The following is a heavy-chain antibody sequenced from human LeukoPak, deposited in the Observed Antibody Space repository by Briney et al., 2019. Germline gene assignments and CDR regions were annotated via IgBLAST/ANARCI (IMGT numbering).Heavy chain of an antibody. D-gene: IGHD3-10*01. CDR1: GFTFSSYG. CDR2: IWYDGSNK. V-gene: IGHV3-33*01. CDR3: ASDYGSGSYSVDY. Sequence: GGSLRLSCAASGFTFSSYGMHWVRQAPGKGLEWVAVIWYDGSNKYYADSVKGRFTISRDNSKNTLYLQMNSLRAEDTAVYYCASDYGSGSYSVDYWGQGTLVTVSS. J-gene: IGHJ4*02.